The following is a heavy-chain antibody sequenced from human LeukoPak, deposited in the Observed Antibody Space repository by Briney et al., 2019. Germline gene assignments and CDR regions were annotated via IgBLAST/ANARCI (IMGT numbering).Heavy chain of an antibody. J-gene: IGHJ4*02. CDR3: ARGLYYFDTSGYPYY. D-gene: IGHD3-22*01. Sequence: PGGSLTLSCAASAFTVSSNYMSWVRQAPGKGLEWVSVIYSGGSTYYADSVKGGFTISIDNSKTPLYLQMNSLRAEDTAVYYCARGLYYFDTSGYPYYWGQGTLVTVSS. V-gene: IGHV3-53*01. CDR2: IYSGGST. CDR1: AFTVSSNY.